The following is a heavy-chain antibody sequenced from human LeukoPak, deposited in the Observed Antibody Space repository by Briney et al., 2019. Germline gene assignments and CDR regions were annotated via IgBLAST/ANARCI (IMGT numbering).Heavy chain of an antibody. CDR3: AKDPRHYYDSNWFDP. CDR2: ISGSGGST. D-gene: IGHD3-22*01. CDR1: GFTFSSYA. Sequence: PGGSLRLSCAASGFTFSSYAMSWVRQAPGKGLEWVSAISGSGGSTYYADSVKGRFTIPRDNSKNTLYLQMNSLRAEDTAVYYCAKDPRHYYDSNWFDPWGQGTLVTVSS. J-gene: IGHJ5*02. V-gene: IGHV3-23*01.